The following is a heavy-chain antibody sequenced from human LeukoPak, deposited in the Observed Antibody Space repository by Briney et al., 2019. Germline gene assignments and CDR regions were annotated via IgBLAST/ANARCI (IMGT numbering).Heavy chain of an antibody. CDR1: GGSISSYF. V-gene: IGHV4-4*07. D-gene: IGHD3-22*01. Sequence: SETLSLTCTLSGGSISSYFWSWIRQPVGKGLEWHGRIYTSGSTNYNPSLKSRVTMSVDTSKNQFSLMLSSVTAAETAVYYCAREGGPYDSSHYWGQGTLVTVSS. CDR3: AREGGPYDSSHY. CDR2: IYTSGST. J-gene: IGHJ4*02.